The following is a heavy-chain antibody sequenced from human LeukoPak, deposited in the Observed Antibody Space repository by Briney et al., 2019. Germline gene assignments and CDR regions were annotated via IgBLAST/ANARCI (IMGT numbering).Heavy chain of an antibody. J-gene: IGHJ4*02. CDR2: IYYSGST. Sequence: SETLSLTCTVSGGSISSHYWSWIRQPPGKGLEWIGYIYYSGSTNYNPSLKSRVTISVDTSKNQFSLKLSSVTAADTAVYYCARDRYGGTYFDYWGQGTLVTVSS. V-gene: IGHV4-59*11. D-gene: IGHD4-23*01. CDR1: GGSISSHY. CDR3: ARDRYGGTYFDY.